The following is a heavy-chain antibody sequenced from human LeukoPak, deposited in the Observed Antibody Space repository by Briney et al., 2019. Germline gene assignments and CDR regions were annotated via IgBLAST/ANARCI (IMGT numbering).Heavy chain of an antibody. CDR1: GLTFTTYW. V-gene: IGHV3-7*03. CDR2: IKQDGSEK. CDR3: AKDIIIAAAGPAYFDY. J-gene: IGHJ4*02. D-gene: IGHD6-13*01. Sequence: GGSLRLSCAASGLTFTTYWMTWVRQAPGKGLEWVANIKQDGSEKYYVDSVKGRFTISRDSSKNTMYLQMNSLRAEDTAVYYCAKDIIIAAAGPAYFDYWGQGTLVTVSS.